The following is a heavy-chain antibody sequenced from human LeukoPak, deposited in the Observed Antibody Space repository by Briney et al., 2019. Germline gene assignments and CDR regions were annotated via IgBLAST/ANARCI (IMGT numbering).Heavy chain of an antibody. J-gene: IGHJ3*02. CDR1: GGSFSGYY. CDR3: ARLDIVVVVAATGAFDI. V-gene: IGHV4-39*01. D-gene: IGHD2-15*01. Sequence: SETLSLTCAVYGGSFSGYYWGWIRQPPGKGLEWIGSIYYSGSTYYNPSLKSRVTISVDTSKNQFSLKLSSVTAADTAVYYCARLDIVVVVAATGAFDIWGQGTMVTVSS. CDR2: IYYSGST.